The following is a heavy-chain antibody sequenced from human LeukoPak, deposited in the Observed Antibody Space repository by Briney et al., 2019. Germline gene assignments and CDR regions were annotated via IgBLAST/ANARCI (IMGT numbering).Heavy chain of an antibody. V-gene: IGHV4-34*01. CDR1: GGSFSGYY. J-gene: IGHJ4*02. Sequence: SETLSLTCAVYGGSFSGYYWSWIRQPPGKGLEWIGEINHSGSTNYNPSLKSRVTISVDTSKNQFSLKLSSVTAADTAVYYCARTEMATTSPFDYWGQGTLVTVSS. CDR3: ARTEMATTSPFDY. D-gene: IGHD5-24*01. CDR2: INHSGST.